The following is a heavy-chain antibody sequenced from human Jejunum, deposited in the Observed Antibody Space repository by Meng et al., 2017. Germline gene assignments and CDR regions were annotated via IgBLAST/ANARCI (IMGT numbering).Heavy chain of an antibody. D-gene: IGHD1-26*01. V-gene: IGHV3-48*03. CDR2: ISNSGSHI. CDR3: ASGPQYSGSPSY. Sequence: GESLKISCTASGFTFSNYELKWVRQAPGKGLEFVAYISNSGSHIRYADSVEGRFTISRDNAKNSLYLQMESLRADDTAIYYCASGPQYSGSPSYWGLGKRVNGAS. J-gene: IGHJ4*02. CDR1: GFTFSNYE.